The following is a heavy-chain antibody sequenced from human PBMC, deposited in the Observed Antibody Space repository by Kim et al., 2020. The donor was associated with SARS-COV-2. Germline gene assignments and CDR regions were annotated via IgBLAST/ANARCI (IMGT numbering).Heavy chain of an antibody. Sequence: GSESYYVDSVKGRFTLSRDNAKNSLYLQRNSLRVEDTAVYYCAGSVFGDNYWGQGTLVSVSS. D-gene: IGHD3-10*02. J-gene: IGHJ4*02. CDR3: AGSVFGDNY. V-gene: IGHV3-7*01. CDR2: GSES.